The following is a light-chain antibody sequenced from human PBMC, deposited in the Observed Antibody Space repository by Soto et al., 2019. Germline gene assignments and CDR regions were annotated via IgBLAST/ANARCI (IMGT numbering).Light chain of an antibody. Sequence: QSALNQPASVSGSPGQSITISCTGTSSDVGGYNYVSWYQQHPGKAPKLMIYDVSNRPSGVSNRFSGSKSGNTASLTISGLQAEDEADYYCSSYTSSSTPFVFGTG. J-gene: IGLJ1*01. CDR2: DVS. V-gene: IGLV2-14*01. CDR1: SSDVGGYNY. CDR3: SSYTSSSTPFV.